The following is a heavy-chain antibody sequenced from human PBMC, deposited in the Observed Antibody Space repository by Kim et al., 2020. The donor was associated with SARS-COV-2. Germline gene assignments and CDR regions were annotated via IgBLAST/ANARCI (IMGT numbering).Heavy chain of an antibody. Sequence: SVKVSCKASGGTFSSYAISWVRQAPGQGLEWMGGIIPIFGTANYAQKFQGRVTITADESTSTAYMELSSLRSEDTAVYYCARDWPGDYYNWFDPWGQGTLVTVSS. CDR2: IIPIFGTA. CDR3: ARDWPGDYYNWFDP. D-gene: IGHD4-17*01. V-gene: IGHV1-69*13. J-gene: IGHJ5*02. CDR1: GGTFSSYA.